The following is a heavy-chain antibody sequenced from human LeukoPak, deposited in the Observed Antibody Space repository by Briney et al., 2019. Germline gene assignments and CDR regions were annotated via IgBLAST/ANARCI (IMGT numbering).Heavy chain of an antibody. J-gene: IGHJ5*02. V-gene: IGHV4-34*01. CDR1: GGSISSYY. Sequence: SETLSLTCTVSGGSISSYYWSWIRQPPGKGLEWIGEINHSGSTNYNPSLKSRVTISVDTSKNQFSLKLSSVTAADTAVYYCARGRLLYYMSSIAVAGNWFDPWGQGTLVTVSS. CDR3: ARGRLLYYMSSIAVAGNWFDP. D-gene: IGHD6-19*01. CDR2: INHSGST.